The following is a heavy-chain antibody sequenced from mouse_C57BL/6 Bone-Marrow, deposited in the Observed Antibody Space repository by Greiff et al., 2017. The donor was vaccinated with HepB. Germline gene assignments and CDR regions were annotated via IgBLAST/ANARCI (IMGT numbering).Heavy chain of an antibody. D-gene: IGHD3-2*02. Sequence: VQLQQSGAELVRPGASVKLSCKASGYTFTDYYINWVKQRPGQGLEWIARIYPGSGNTYYNEKFKGKATLTAEKSSSTAYMQLSSLTSEDSAVYLCARHPDSSGYGYAMDYGGQGTSVTVSS. J-gene: IGHJ4*01. CDR3: ARHPDSSGYGYAMDY. V-gene: IGHV1-76*01. CDR1: GYTFTDYY. CDR2: IYPGSGNT.